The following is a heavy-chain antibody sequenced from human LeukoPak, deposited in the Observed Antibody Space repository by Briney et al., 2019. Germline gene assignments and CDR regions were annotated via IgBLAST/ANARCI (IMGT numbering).Heavy chain of an antibody. Sequence: GGSLRLSCAASGFTFSSYSMNWVRQAPGKGLEWVSSISSSSSYIYYADSVKGRFTISRDNAKNSLYLQMNSLRAEDTAAYYCARDGRSSTSCYDWGQGTLVTVSS. V-gene: IGHV3-21*01. D-gene: IGHD2-2*01. CDR2: ISSSSSYI. CDR3: ARDGRSSTSCYD. CDR1: GFTFSSYS. J-gene: IGHJ4*02.